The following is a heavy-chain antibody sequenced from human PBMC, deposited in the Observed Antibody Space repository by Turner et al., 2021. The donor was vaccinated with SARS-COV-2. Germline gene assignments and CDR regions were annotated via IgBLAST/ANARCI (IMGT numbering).Heavy chain of an antibody. CDR1: GDSISSSSFY. J-gene: IGHJ4*02. CDR2: FYYSGNT. D-gene: IGHD1-26*01. V-gene: IGHV4-39*01. CDR3: VRTPSGSYPHFNF. Sequence: QLQLQESGPGLVKPSETLSLTCTVPGDSISSSSFYWGWIRQSPGKGLEWIGNFYYSGNTYYNPSLKSRVTISADTSKKQFSLRLTSVTAADTAVYYCVRTPSGSYPHFNFWGQGTLVTVSP.